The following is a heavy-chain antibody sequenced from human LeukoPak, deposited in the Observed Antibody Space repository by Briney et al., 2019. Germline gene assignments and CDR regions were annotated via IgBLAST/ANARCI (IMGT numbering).Heavy chain of an antibody. J-gene: IGHJ6*03. Sequence: ASVKVSCKASGYTFSGDYMHWVRQAPGQGLEWMGRIRSNSEDIQYAQKFQGRVTMTWDTSTSTAYMELSRLRSDDTAVYYCASHSGYYYYYYMDVWGKGTTVTVSS. V-gene: IGHV1-2*06. CDR1: GYTFSGDY. CDR3: ASHSGYYYYYYMDV. CDR2: IRSNSEDI. D-gene: IGHD5-12*01.